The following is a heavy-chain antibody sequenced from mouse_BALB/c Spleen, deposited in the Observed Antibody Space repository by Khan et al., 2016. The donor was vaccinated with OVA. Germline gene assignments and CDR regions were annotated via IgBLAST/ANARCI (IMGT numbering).Heavy chain of an antibody. J-gene: IGHJ4*01. V-gene: IGHV1-9*01. CDR3: ARGAGTTYGMDY. D-gene: IGHD4-1*01. CDR2: ILPGRGNS. CDR1: GYTFSSYW. Sequence: QVQLQQSGAELMKPGASVKISCKATGYTFSSYWIEWVKQRPGHGLEWIAGILPGRGNSNYNEKFKGKATFTADTSSNIAYMQLNSLTSEDSAVYCCARGAGTTYGMDYWGQGASVTVSS.